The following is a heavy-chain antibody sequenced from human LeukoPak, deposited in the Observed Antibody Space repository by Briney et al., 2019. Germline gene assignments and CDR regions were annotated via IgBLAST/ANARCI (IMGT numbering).Heavy chain of an antibody. CDR2: INWNGGST. CDR1: GFTFDDYG. J-gene: IGHJ3*02. CDR3: ARGYDFWSGYREDAFDI. Sequence: GGSLRLSCAASGFTFDDYGVSWVRQAPGKGLEWVSGINWNGGSTGYADSVKGRFTISRDNTKNSLYLQMNSLRAEDTALYYCARGYDFWSGYREDAFDIWGQGTMVTVSS. V-gene: IGHV3-20*04. D-gene: IGHD3-3*01.